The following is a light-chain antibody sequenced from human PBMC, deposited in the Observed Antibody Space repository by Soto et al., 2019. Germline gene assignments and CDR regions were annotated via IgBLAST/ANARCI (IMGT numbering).Light chain of an antibody. CDR2: KTS. J-gene: IGKJ2*01. V-gene: IGKV1-5*03. CDR3: QQYNSYPYT. Sequence: DVQMTQSPSSLSPSVGDRVTITCRASQSFNTWLAWYQQKPGKAPKLLIYKTSILESGVPSRFSGSGSGTEFTLTIISLQPEDSATYYCQQYNSYPYTFGQGTKLEIK. CDR1: QSFNTW.